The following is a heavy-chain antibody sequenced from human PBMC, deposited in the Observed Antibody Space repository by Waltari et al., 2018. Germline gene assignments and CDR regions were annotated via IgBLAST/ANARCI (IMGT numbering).Heavy chain of an antibody. D-gene: IGHD2-21*02. CDR3: AREAHHIVVVTAIPDDAFDI. Sequence: QVQLVQSGAEVKKPGSSVRVSCEASGGTCGSYAISWVRPAAGQGLEWMGGIIPSFCTENYAPKFQGRVTITADESTSTAYMELSSLRSEDTAVYYCAREAHHIVVVTAIPDDAFDIWGQGTMVTVSS. CDR2: IIPSFCTE. CDR1: GGTCGSYA. V-gene: IGHV1-69*01. J-gene: IGHJ3*02.